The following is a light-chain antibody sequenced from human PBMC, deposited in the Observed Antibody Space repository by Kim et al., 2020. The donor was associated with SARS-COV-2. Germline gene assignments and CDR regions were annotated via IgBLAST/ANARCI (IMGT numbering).Light chain of an antibody. CDR3: QQSYSTLPT. CDR1: QSISSY. V-gene: IGKV1-39*01. J-gene: IGKJ4*01. Sequence: ASVGDRVTITCRASQSISSYLNWYQQKPGKAPKLLIYAASSLQSGVPSRFSGSGSGTDFTLTISSLQPEDFATYYCQQSYSTLPTFGGGTKVDIK. CDR2: AAS.